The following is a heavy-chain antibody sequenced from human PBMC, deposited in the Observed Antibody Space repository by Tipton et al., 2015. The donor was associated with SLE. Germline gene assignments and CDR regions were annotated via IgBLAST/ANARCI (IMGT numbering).Heavy chain of an antibody. CDR1: GYTFTSYS. CDR2: INVNSGGA. Sequence: QSGAEVKKPGAAVKVSCKTSGYTFTSYSISWVRQAPGQGLEWMGWINVNSGGAIYAQKFQGRVTMTRDTSINTAYLELTSLRSDDTAVYYCTRVDSGNFHFDYWGQGTLVTVSS. V-gene: IGHV1-2*02. D-gene: IGHD1-26*01. J-gene: IGHJ4*02. CDR3: TRVDSGNFHFDY.